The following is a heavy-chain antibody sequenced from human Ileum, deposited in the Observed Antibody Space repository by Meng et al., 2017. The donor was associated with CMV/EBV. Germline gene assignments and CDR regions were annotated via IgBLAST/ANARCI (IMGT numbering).Heavy chain of an antibody. CDR2: ISYDGSNA. CDR1: GFLFIHFA. J-gene: IGHJ4*02. V-gene: IGHV3-30-3*01. Sequence: SGFLFIHFALPWVRQSPGKGLDWVAVISYDGSNAYYADSVKGRFTISRDTSDNTVSLQMNSLRPEDTAVYYCARDRATRGILYYFAHWGQGTLVTVSS. D-gene: IGHD2/OR15-2a*01. CDR3: ARDRATRGILYYFAH.